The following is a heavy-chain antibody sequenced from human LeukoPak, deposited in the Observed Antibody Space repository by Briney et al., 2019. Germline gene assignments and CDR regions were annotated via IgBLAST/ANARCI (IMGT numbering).Heavy chain of an antibody. V-gene: IGHV3-66*02. CDR1: GFTVSSNY. Sequence: GGSLRLSCAASGFTVSSNYMSWVRQAPGKGLEWVSVIYSGGSTYYADSVKGRFTISRDNSKNTLYLQMTSLRAEDTAVYYCAREGGSCYFDYWGQGTLVTVSS. D-gene: IGHD2-15*01. J-gene: IGHJ4*02. CDR2: IYSGGST. CDR3: AREGGSCYFDY.